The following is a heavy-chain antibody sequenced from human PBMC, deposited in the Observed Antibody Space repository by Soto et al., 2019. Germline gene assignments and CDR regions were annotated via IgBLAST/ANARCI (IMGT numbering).Heavy chain of an antibody. CDR1: GFTFSSYG. J-gene: IGHJ5*02. V-gene: IGHV3-30*18. CDR2: ISYDGSNK. Sequence: GGSLRLSCAASGFTFSSYGMHWVRQAPGKGLEWVAVISYDGSNKYYADSVKGRFTISRDNSKNTLYLQMNSLRAEDTAVYYCAKDDYGSGVNWFDPWGQGTLVTVSS. D-gene: IGHD3-10*01. CDR3: AKDDYGSGVNWFDP.